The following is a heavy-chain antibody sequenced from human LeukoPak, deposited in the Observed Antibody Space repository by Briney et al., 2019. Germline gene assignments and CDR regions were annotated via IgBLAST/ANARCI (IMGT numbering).Heavy chain of an antibody. V-gene: IGHV3-21*01. CDR2: ITSYI. Sequence: GGSLRLSCAGSGLXFSKYNINWVRQAPGKGLEWISSITSYISYADSVRGRFTISRDNAKSSVYLQMNSLRAEDTGVYYCARYYHDYTGYMHYGMDVWGQGTTVTVSS. CDR1: GLXFSKYN. J-gene: IGHJ6*02. CDR3: ARYYHDYTGYMHYGMDV. D-gene: IGHD3-9*01.